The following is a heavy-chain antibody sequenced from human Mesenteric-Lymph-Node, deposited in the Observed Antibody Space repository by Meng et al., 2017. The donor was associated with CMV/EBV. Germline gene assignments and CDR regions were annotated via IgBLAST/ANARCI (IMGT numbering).Heavy chain of an antibody. V-gene: IGHV3-23*01. CDR2: ICGSGTNT. CDR1: GFTFDGHG. Sequence: GESLKISCAASGFTFDGHGLRWVRQAPGKGLEWVAAICGSGTNTYYADSVKGRFSISRDNSKNTLYLQMNSLRAEDMAVYYCAKDEPSRPSPRPHYRMDAWGQGTPVTVSS. D-gene: IGHD1-14*01. CDR3: AKDEPSRPSPRPHYRMDA. J-gene: IGHJ5*02.